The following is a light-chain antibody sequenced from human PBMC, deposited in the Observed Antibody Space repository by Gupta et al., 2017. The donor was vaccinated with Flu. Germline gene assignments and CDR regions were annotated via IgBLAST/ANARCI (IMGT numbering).Light chain of an antibody. CDR1: SGHSTYA. V-gene: IGLV4-69*01. CDR2: LNGDGSR. J-gene: IGLJ3*02. Sequence: QLVLTQSPSASASLGASVRLTCTLSSGHSTYAIAWHQQQPGKGPRYLMKLNGDGSRSMGDGVSDRFSGSSSGAERYLTISSLQSEDEAAYYCQTWDIGIHVFGGGTKLTVL. CDR3: QTWDIGIHV.